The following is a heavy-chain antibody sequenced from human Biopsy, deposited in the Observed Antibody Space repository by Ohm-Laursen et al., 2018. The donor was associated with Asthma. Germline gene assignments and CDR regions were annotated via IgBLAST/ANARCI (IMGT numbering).Heavy chain of an antibody. J-gene: IGHJ4*02. V-gene: IGHV1-46*01. CDR3: ARAGALIVGATMGY. D-gene: IGHD1-26*01. CDR1: GYTFTSYY. Sequence: GATVKISYKASGYTFTSYYMHWVRQAPGQGLEWMGIINPSGGSTSYAQKFQGRVTMTRDTSTSTVYMELSSLRSEDTAVYYCARAGALIVGATMGYWGQGTLVTVSS. CDR2: INPSGGST.